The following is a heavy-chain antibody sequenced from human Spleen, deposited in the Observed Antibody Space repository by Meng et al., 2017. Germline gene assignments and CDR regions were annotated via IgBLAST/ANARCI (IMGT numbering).Heavy chain of an antibody. V-gene: IGHV3-23*01. Sequence: GESLKISCAASRFTFSSYAMTWVRQAPGKGLEWVSGISGSGSSTYYADSVKGRFTISRDNSKNTLYLQMNSLKTEDTAVYYCTTRPPITGTTVFYYYYGMDVWGQGTTVTVSS. CDR2: ISGSGSST. CDR3: TTRPPITGTTVFYYYYGMDV. J-gene: IGHJ6*02. D-gene: IGHD1-7*01. CDR1: RFTFSSYA.